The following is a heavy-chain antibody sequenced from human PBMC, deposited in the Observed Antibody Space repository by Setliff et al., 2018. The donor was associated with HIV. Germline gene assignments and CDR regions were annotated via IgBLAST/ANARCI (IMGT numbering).Heavy chain of an antibody. Sequence: ASVKVSCKASGYTFTSCFMHWVRQAPGQGLEYMGIINPSDGTTDYAQKFQDRVTMTSDTSTSTVYMELRSLRSEDTAIYYCVKEYHTTATDTRVANYFDYWGQGTLVTVSS. CDR3: VKEYHTTATDTRVANYFDY. J-gene: IGHJ4*02. V-gene: IGHV1-46*01. CDR1: GYTFTSCF. CDR2: INPSDGTT. D-gene: IGHD6-13*01.